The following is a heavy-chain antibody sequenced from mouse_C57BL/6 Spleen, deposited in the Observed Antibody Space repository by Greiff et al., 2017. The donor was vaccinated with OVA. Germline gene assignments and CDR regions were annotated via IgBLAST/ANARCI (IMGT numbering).Heavy chain of an antibody. J-gene: IGHJ3*01. D-gene: IGHD2-3*01. Sequence: VQLQQSGAELARPGASVKLSCKASGYTFTSYGISWVKQRTGQGLEWIGEIYPRSGNTYYNEKFKGKATLTADKSSSTAYMELRSLTSEDSAVYFCARYFDGYYFFAYWGQGTLVTVSA. CDR2: IYPRSGNT. CDR3: ARYFDGYYFFAY. V-gene: IGHV1-81*01. CDR1: GYTFTSYG.